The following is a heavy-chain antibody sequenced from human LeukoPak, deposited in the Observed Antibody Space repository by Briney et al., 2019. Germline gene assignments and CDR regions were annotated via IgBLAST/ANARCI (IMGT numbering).Heavy chain of an antibody. CDR2: IIPILGIA. CDR3: ARERYSSSSGFDP. Sequence: SVKVSCKASGGTFSSYAISWVRQAPGQGLEWMGRIIPILGIANYAQKFQGRVTITADKSTSTAYMELSSLRSEDTAVYYCARERYSSSSGFDPWGQGTLVTVSS. J-gene: IGHJ5*02. D-gene: IGHD6-6*01. V-gene: IGHV1-69*04. CDR1: GGTFSSYA.